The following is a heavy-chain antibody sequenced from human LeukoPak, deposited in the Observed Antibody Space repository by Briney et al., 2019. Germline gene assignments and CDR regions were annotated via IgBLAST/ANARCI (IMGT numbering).Heavy chain of an antibody. CDR3: ARGRLGSYSDF. CDR1: GGSFSGYY. V-gene: IGHV4-34*01. CDR2: INHSGST. Sequence: SSETLSLTCAVYGGSFSGYYWSWIRQPPGKGLEWIGEINHSGSTNYNPSLKSRVTISVDTSKNQFSLKLSSVTAADTAVYYCARGRLGSYSDFWGQGTLVTVSS. J-gene: IGHJ4*02. D-gene: IGHD3-16*01.